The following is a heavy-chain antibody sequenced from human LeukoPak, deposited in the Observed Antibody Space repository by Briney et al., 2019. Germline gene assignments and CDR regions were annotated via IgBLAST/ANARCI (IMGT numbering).Heavy chain of an antibody. CDR3: ARDGQDYYDSSGYSGYYDY. V-gene: IGHV3-53*01. CDR1: GFTVSSNY. J-gene: IGHJ4*02. D-gene: IGHD3-22*01. CDR2: IYSGGST. Sequence: PGGSLRLSCAASGFTVSSNYMSWVRQAPGKGLEWVSVIYSGGSTYYADSVKGRFTISRDNSKNTLYLQMNSLRAEDTAVYYCARDGQDYYDSSGYSGYYDYWGQGTLVTVSS.